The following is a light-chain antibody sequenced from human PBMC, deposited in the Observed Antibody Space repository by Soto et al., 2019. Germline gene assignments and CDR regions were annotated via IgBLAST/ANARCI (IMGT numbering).Light chain of an antibody. CDR3: TSYANSNTDV. CDR1: SSDVGGYNS. V-gene: IGLV2-14*01. Sequence: QSALTQPASVSGSPGQSITVSCTGTSSDVGGYNSVSWYQQHPGKTPKLMIFEVNNRPSGVSNRFSGYKSGNTASLTISGLQDEDEAYYYGTSYANSNTDVFGTGTKVTVL. J-gene: IGLJ1*01. CDR2: EVN.